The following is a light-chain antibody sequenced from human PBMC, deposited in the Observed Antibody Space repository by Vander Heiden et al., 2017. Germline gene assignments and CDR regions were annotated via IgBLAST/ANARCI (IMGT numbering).Light chain of an antibody. CDR1: SSNIGSNY. CDR2: RNN. J-gene: IGLJ2*01. CDR3: VAWDDSLSGVV. Sequence: QSVLTQPPSASGTPGQRVNIPCSGSSSNIGSNYVSWYQQIPGTAPKLLIYRNNQRPSGVPDRFSGSKSGTSASLAISGLRSDDEADYYCVAWDDSLSGVVFGGGTKLTVL. V-gene: IGLV1-47*01.